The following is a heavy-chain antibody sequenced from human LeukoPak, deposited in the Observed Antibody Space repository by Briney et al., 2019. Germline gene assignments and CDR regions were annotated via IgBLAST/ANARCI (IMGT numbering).Heavy chain of an antibody. J-gene: IGHJ6*02. CDR3: ARAGGYSYGYYYYYGMDV. D-gene: IGHD5-18*01. CDR1: GYTFTGYY. Sequence: ASVKVSCKASGYTFTGYYMHWVRQAAGQGLEWMGWINPNSGGTNYARKFQGRVTMTRDTAISTAYMELSRLRSDDTAVYYCARAGGYSYGYYYYYGMDVWGQGTTVTVSS. CDR2: INPNSGGT. V-gene: IGHV1-2*02.